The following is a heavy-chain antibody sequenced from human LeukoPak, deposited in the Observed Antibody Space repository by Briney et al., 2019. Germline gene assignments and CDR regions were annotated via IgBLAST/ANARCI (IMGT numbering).Heavy chain of an antibody. CDR2: ISYDGSNK. J-gene: IGHJ4*02. V-gene: IGHV3-30*18. Sequence: GGSLRLSCAASGFTFSSYGRHWVRQAPGKGLEWVAVISYDGSNKYYADSVKGRFTISRDNSKNTLYLQMNSLRAEDTAVYYCAKLGFDGAQGFDYWGQGTLVTVSS. D-gene: IGHD1-26*01. CDR3: AKLGFDGAQGFDY. CDR1: GFTFSSYG.